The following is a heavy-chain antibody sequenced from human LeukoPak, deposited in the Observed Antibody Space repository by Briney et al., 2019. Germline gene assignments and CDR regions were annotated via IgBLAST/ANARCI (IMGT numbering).Heavy chain of an antibody. D-gene: IGHD3-3*01. CDR2: ISGSGGRK. CDR1: GFTFSSYA. Sequence: PGGSLRLSCAASGFTFSSYAMSWVRQAPGKGREWVSAISGSGGRKYSADSVKGRFTISRDNSKNTLYLQMNSLRAEDTVVYYCAKASFLAEGDYWGQGTLVTVSS. V-gene: IGHV3-23*01. J-gene: IGHJ4*02. CDR3: AKASFLAEGDY.